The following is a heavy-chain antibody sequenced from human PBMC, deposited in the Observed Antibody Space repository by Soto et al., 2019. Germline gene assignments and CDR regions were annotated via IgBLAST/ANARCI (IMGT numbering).Heavy chain of an antibody. D-gene: IGHD2-21*01. CDR1: GGSFSGYY. CDR2: INHSGST. CDR3: ARRAVVAVTGSLDNWLDP. J-gene: IGHJ5*02. V-gene: IGHV4-34*01. Sequence: SDTLSLTCAVYGGSFSGYYWTWIRQPPGTGLEWIGEINHSGSTNYNPSLKSRVTISVDTSKNQFSLKVNSVTAADTAVYYCARRAVVAVTGSLDNWLDPWGQGILVTVS.